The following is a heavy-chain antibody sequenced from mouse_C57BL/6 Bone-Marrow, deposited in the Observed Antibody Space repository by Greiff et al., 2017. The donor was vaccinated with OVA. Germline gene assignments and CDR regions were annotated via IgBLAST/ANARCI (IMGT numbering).Heavy chain of an antibody. Sequence: VKLQQPGAELVKPGASVKMSCKASGYTFTSYWITWVKQRPGQGLEWIGDIYPGSGSTTYNEKFKSKATLTVDTSSSTAYMQLSSLTSEDSAVYYCARPFYDGYPGYAMDYWGQGTSVTVSS. J-gene: IGHJ4*01. CDR1: GYTFTSYW. V-gene: IGHV1-55*01. CDR2: IYPGSGST. D-gene: IGHD2-3*01. CDR3: ARPFYDGYPGYAMDY.